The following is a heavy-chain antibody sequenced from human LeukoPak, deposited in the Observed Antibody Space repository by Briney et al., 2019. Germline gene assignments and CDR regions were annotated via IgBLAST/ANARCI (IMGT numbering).Heavy chain of an antibody. CDR3: AREGNIYCGGHCSQSFDAFDI. CDR2: IYYSGST. CDR1: GGSISSGDYY. Sequence: PSQTLSLTCTVSGGSISSGDYYWSWIRQPPGKGLEWIGYIYYSGSTYYNPSLKSRVTISVDTSKNQFSLKLSSVTAADTAAYYSAREGNIYCGGHCSQSFDAFDIWGQGTMVTVSS. J-gene: IGHJ3*02. V-gene: IGHV4-30-4*01. D-gene: IGHD2-21*02.